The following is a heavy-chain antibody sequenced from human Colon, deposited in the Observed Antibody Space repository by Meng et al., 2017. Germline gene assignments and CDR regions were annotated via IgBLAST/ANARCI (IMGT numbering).Heavy chain of an antibody. Sequence: ASVKVSCKASGYTFNSHGISWVRQAPGQGLEWMGWISVYNDKTNYAQKFQGRVTMTTETSTSTAYMELRSLRSDDTAVYYCARENYYGSGSYWGYWGQGTLVTVSS. CDR2: ISVYNDKT. V-gene: IGHV1-18*01. D-gene: IGHD3-10*01. CDR1: GYTFNSHG. J-gene: IGHJ4*02. CDR3: ARENYYGSGSYWGY.